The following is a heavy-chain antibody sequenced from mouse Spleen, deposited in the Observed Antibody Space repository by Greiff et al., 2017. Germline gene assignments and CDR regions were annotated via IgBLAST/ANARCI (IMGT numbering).Heavy chain of an antibody. CDR3: EGCYYGSSLYYFDY. CDR2: INPSSGYT. V-gene: IGHV1-4*01. Sequence: QVQLKESGAELVRPGASVKLSCKASGYTFTSYTMHWVKQRPGQGLEWIGNINPSSGYTNYNQKFKDKATLTADKSSSTAYMQLSSLTSEDSAVYCCEGCYYGSSLYYFDYWGQGTTLTVSS. J-gene: IGHJ2*01. CDR1: GYTFTSYT. D-gene: IGHD1-1*01.